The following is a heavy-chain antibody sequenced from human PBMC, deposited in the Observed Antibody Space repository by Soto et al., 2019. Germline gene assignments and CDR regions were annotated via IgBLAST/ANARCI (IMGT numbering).Heavy chain of an antibody. CDR2: ISGSGGST. CDR3: AKDLRYFDFSPVLFDY. J-gene: IGHJ4*02. CDR1: GFTFSSDA. Sequence: GGSLRLSCAASGFTFSSDAMSWVRQAPGKGLEWVSAISGSGGSTYYADSVKGRFTISRDNSKNTLYLQMNSLRAEDTAVYYCAKDLRYFDFSPVLFDYWGQGTLVTVSS. V-gene: IGHV3-23*01. D-gene: IGHD3-9*01.